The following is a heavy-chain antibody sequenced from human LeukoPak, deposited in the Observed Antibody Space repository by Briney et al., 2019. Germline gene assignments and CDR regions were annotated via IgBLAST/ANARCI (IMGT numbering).Heavy chain of an antibody. CDR3: ATGGSYYDY. Sequence: GGSLRLSCAASGFTFSSYWMNWVRQAPGKRLEWVANINQDGSEKYYVDSVKGRFTISRDNAKNSLYLHMNSLRAEDTAVYYCATGGSYYDYWGQGTLVTVSS. D-gene: IGHD1-26*01. V-gene: IGHV3-7*02. J-gene: IGHJ4*02. CDR1: GFTFSSYW. CDR2: INQDGSEK.